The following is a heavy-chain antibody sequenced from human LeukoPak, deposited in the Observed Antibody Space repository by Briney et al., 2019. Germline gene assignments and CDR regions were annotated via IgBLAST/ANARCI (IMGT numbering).Heavy chain of an antibody. Sequence: SETLSLTCTVSGGSISSSSYYWGWIRRPPGKGLEWIGSIYYSGSTYYNPSLKSRVTISVDTSKNQFSLKLSSVTAADTAVYYCASLSYGPPPIDYWGQGTLVTVSS. V-gene: IGHV4-39*01. CDR1: GGSISSSSYY. CDR3: ASLSYGPPPIDY. CDR2: IYYSGST. D-gene: IGHD4-17*01. J-gene: IGHJ4*02.